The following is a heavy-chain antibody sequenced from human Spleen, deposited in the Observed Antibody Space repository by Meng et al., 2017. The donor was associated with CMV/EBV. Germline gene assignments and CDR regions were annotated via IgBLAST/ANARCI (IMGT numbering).Heavy chain of an antibody. Sequence: GGSLRLSCAASGFTFSSYGMHWVRQAPGKGLEWVTVIWYDGSNKYYADSVKGRFTISRDNSKNTLYLQMNSLRAEDTAVYYCAKGLGYCSSTSCPSNYYYYGMDVWGQGTTVTVSS. V-gene: IGHV3-33*06. CDR3: AKGLGYCSSTSCPSNYYYYGMDV. CDR2: IWYDGSNK. J-gene: IGHJ6*02. D-gene: IGHD2-2*01. CDR1: GFTFSSYG.